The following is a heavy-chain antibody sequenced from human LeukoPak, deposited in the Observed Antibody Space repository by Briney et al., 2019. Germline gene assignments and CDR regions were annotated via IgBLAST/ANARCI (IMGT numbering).Heavy chain of an antibody. J-gene: IGHJ5*02. Sequence: AASVKVSCKASGYTFTSYGISWVRQAPGQGLEWMGWISAYNGNTNYAQKLQGRVTMTTDTSTSTAYMELRSLRSDDTAVYYCAREIRGSSSGWTRVKRENWFDPWGQGTLVTVSS. D-gene: IGHD6-19*01. V-gene: IGHV1-18*01. CDR1: GYTFTSYG. CDR3: AREIRGSSSGWTRVKRENWFDP. CDR2: ISAYNGNT.